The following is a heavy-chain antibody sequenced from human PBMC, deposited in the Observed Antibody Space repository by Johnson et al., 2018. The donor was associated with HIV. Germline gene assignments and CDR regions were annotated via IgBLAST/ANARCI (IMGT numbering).Heavy chain of an antibody. J-gene: IGHJ3*02. V-gene: IGHV3-15*01. CDR1: GFTFSNAW. CDR3: TTLAESSSSMCALDI. CDR2: IRSKAYGETT. Sequence: VQLVESGGGVVQPGGSLRLSCAASGFTFSNAWMSWVRQAPGKGLEWVGFIRSKAYGETTEYAASVKCRFTISRDDSKRIVHLQMNRLKTEDTAVYYCTTLAESSSSMCALDIWGQGTMLTVSS. D-gene: IGHD6-6*01.